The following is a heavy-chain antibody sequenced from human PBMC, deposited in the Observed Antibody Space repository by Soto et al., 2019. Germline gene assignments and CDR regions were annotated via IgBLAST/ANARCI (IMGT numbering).Heavy chain of an antibody. CDR2: ISTAGNS. CDR3: AREWEVTGYWYFDL. Sequence: EVQLLESGGGLVQPGGSLRLSCAASGFTFSRYDMHWVRQPIGRGLEWVSAISTAGNSHYADSVKGRFTVSRENAKNSLYLQLNGLTAGDTALYYCAREWEVTGYWYFDLWGHGTLVTVSS. CDR1: GFTFSRYD. D-gene: IGHD2-21*02. J-gene: IGHJ2*01. V-gene: IGHV3-13*01.